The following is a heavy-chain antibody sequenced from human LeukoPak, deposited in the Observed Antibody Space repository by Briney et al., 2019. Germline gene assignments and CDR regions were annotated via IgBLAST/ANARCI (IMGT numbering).Heavy chain of an antibody. J-gene: IGHJ4*02. CDR3: ARSGSWGDGYNTRY. D-gene: IGHD5-24*01. CDR2: INTNTGNP. V-gene: IGHV7-4-1*02. Sequence: ASVKVSCKASGYTFTGYYIHWVRQAPGQGLEWMGWINTNTGNPTYAQGFTGRFVFSLDTSVSTAYLQISSLKAEDTAVYYCARSGSWGDGYNTRYWGQGTLVTVSS. CDR1: GYTFTGYY.